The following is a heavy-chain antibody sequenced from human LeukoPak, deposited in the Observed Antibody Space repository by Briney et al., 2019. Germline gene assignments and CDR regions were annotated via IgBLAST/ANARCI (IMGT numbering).Heavy chain of an antibody. CDR2: IYHGGIT. CDR3: ARVGAVVVVAATH. V-gene: IGHV4-59*12. D-gene: IGHD2-15*01. J-gene: IGHJ4*02. Sequence: SETLSLTCAVSGGSLSSFHWSWIRQPPGKGLEWIGYIYHGGITMYNPSLKSRVTVSVDTSKNQFSLKLSSVTAADTAVYYCARVGAVVVVAATHWGQGTLVTVSS. CDR1: GGSLSSFH.